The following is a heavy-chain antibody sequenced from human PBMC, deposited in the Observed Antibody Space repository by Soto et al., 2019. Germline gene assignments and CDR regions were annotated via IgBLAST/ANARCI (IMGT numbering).Heavy chain of an antibody. J-gene: IGHJ4*02. CDR1: GGSVNSYY. Sequence: QLQLQESGPGLVKPSETLSLTCTVSGGSVNSYYFSWIRQPPGKGLEWIGYIYYSGITNYNPSLKSRVTISIDTSKNQFSLKLTSVTAADTAVYFCARGGGSPDYWGQGTLVTVSS. D-gene: IGHD1-26*01. CDR2: IYYSGIT. V-gene: IGHV4-59*02. CDR3: ARGGGSPDY.